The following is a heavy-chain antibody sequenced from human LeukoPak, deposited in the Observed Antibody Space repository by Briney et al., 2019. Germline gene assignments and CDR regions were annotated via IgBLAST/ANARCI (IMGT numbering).Heavy chain of an antibody. CDR2: IYHSGST. CDR1: GGSISSGGYY. CDR3: ARDSTIFGVVSSGYFDY. Sequence: PSETLSLTCTVSGGSISSGGYYWSWIRQPPGKGLEWIGYIYHSGSTYYNPSLKSRVTISVDRSKNQFSLKLSSVTAADTAVYYCARDSTIFGVVSSGYFDYWGQGTLVTVSS. V-gene: IGHV4-30-2*01. J-gene: IGHJ4*02. D-gene: IGHD3-3*01.